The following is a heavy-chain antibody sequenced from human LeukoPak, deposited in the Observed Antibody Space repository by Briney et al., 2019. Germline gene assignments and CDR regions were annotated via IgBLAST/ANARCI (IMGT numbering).Heavy chain of an antibody. V-gene: IGHV4-34*01. J-gene: IGHJ5*02. D-gene: IGHD3-10*01. CDR3: ARLRRVTMVRGVIPAPMGWFDP. CDR2: INHSGST. Sequence: SETLSLTCSVSGGSISSYYWSWIRQPPGKGLEWIGEINHSGSTNYNPSLKSRVTISVDTSKNQFSLKLSSVTAADTAVYYCARLRRVTMVRGVIPAPMGWFDPWGQGTLVTVSS. CDR1: GGSISSYY.